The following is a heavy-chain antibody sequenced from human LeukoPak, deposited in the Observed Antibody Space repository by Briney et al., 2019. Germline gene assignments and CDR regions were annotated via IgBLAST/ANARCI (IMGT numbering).Heavy chain of an antibody. CDR2: IYYSGST. V-gene: IGHV4-59*01. Sequence: SETLSLTCTVSGGSISSYYWSWIRQPAGKGLEWIGYIYYSGSTNYNPSLKSRVTISVDTSKNQFSLKLSSVTAADTAVYYCARVWTEYFDYWGQGTLVTVSS. J-gene: IGHJ4*02. D-gene: IGHD1-1*01. CDR1: GGSISSYY. CDR3: ARVWTEYFDY.